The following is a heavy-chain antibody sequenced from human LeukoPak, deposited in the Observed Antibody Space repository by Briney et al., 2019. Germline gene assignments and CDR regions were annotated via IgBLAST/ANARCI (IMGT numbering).Heavy chain of an antibody. J-gene: IGHJ6*03. CDR1: GGSIRSHY. D-gene: IGHD3-22*01. CDR2: IYTSGST. V-gene: IGHV4-4*07. CDR3: ARDLEGRYYDSSGYYYYYYMDV. Sequence: PSETLSLTCTVSGGSIRSHYWSWIRQSAGKGLEWIGRIYTSGSTSYNPSLKSRVTMSVDTSKNQFSLKLSSATAADTAVYYCARDLEGRYYDSSGYYYYYYMDVWGKGTTVTVSS.